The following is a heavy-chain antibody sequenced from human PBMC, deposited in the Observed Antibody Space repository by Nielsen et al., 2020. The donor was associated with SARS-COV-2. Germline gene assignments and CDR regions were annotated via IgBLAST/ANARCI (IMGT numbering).Heavy chain of an antibody. V-gene: IGHV3-53*01. D-gene: IGHD6-13*01. CDR3: AKDRYSSRNNWFDP. J-gene: IGHJ5*02. CDR2: IYSGGST. Sequence: WIRQPPGKGLEWVSVIYSGGSTYYADSVKGRFTISRDNSKNTLYLQMNSLRAEDTAVYYCAKDRYSSRNNWFDPWGQGTLVTSPQ.